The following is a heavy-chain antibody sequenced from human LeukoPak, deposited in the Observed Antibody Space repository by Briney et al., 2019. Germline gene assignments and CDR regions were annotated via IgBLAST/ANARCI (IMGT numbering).Heavy chain of an antibody. D-gene: IGHD3-10*01. CDR3: AKDPGADPDY. CDR1: GFNFSSFV. V-gene: IGHV3-23*01. Sequence: PGGPLRLSCAGSGFNFSSFVMTWVRQAPGKGLEWVSSISASGRGTYYADSVKGRFTISRDNSKNTLYLQMNSLRAEDTAVYYCAKDPGADPDYWGQGTLVTVSS. CDR2: ISASGRGT. J-gene: IGHJ4*02.